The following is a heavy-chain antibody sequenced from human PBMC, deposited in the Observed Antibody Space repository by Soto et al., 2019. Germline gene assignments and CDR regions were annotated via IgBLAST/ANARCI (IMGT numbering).Heavy chain of an antibody. J-gene: IGHJ6*02. V-gene: IGHV3-30*18. CDR2: ISYDGSNK. CDR1: GFTFSSYG. CDR3: AKVSVGAQPFYYYYYGMDV. Sequence: QVQLVESGGGVVQPGRSLRLSCAASGFTFSSYGMHWVRQAPGKGLEWVAVISYDGSNKYYADSVKGRFTISRDNSKNTLYLQMNSLRAEDTAVYYWAKVSVGAQPFYYYYYGMDVWGQGTTVTVSS. D-gene: IGHD1-26*01.